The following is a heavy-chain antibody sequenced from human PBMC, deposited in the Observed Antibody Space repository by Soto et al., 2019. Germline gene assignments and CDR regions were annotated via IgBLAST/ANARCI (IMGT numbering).Heavy chain of an antibody. Sequence: GASVMVSCKAPGNTFTSYAMHWVRQAPGQRLEWMGWITAGTGNTKYSQKFQGRVTITRGTSASTVYMELSSLRSEDTAVYSCARWKPNYYSNILNLFDLWGQRTLGTGSS. V-gene: IGHV1-3*01. CDR1: GNTFTSYA. CDR3: ARWKPNYYSNILNLFDL. D-gene: IGHD3-22*01. J-gene: IGHJ5*02. CDR2: ITAGTGNT.